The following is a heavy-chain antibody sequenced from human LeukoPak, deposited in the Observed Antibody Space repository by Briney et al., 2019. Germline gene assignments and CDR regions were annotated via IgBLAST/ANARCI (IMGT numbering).Heavy chain of an antibody. Sequence: PSETLCLTRTLSRGATSRYNTSSRREPPGRGLWWSWYIYFTVSNNYNPSHTRRVTISVDTSKNQFSLKLSSVTAADTGVYYCARDRWADTTMVRGYYYFMDVWGKGTTVTVSS. CDR1: RGATSRYN. J-gene: IGHJ6*03. D-gene: IGHD5-18*01. CDR2: IYFTVSN. V-gene: IGHV4-59*01. CDR3: ARDRWADTTMVRGYYYFMDV.